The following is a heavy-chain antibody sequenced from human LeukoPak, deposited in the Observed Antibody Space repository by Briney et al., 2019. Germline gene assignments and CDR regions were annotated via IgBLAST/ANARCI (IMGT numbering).Heavy chain of an antibody. V-gene: IGHV3-7*01. CDR1: GFTFSDYW. Sequence: GGSLRPSCAASGFTFSDYWMNWIRQAPGKGLEWVARIMKDGNEKYYVESIKGRFTISRDNAKNALYLQMNGLRAEDTGVYYCARGHLDPWGQGTLVTVSS. CDR3: ARGHLDP. CDR2: IMKDGNEK. J-gene: IGHJ5*02.